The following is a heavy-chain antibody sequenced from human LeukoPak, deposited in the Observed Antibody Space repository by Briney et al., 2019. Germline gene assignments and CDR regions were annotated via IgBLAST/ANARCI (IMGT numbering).Heavy chain of an antibody. CDR3: ARLEGRGYSYGFTAFDI. Sequence: ASVKVSCKASGYTFTSYYMHWVRQAPGQGLEWMGIINPSGGSTSYAQKFQGRVTMTRDMSTSTVYMELSSLRSEDTAVYYCARLEGRGYSYGFTAFDIWGQGTMVTVSS. CDR1: GYTFTSYY. CDR2: INPSGGST. J-gene: IGHJ3*02. V-gene: IGHV1-46*01. D-gene: IGHD5-18*01.